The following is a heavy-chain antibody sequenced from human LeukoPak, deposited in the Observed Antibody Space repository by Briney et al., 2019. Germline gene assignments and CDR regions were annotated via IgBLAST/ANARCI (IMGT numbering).Heavy chain of an antibody. CDR3: ARGLYCSGGSCYSGLDY. CDR1: GGSFSGYY. Sequence: SETLSLTCAVYGGSFSGYYWSWIRQPPGKGLEWIGEINHSGSTNYNPSLKSRVTISVDTSKNQFSLKLSSVTAADTAVYYCARGLYCSGGSCYSGLDYWGQGTLVTVSS. CDR2: INHSGST. J-gene: IGHJ4*02. D-gene: IGHD2-15*01. V-gene: IGHV4-34*01.